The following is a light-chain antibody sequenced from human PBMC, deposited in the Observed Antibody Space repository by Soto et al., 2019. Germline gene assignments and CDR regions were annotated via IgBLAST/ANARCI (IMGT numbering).Light chain of an antibody. CDR3: QQTNSFPFT. J-gene: IGKJ4*01. V-gene: IGKV1-12*01. CDR2: AAS. Sequence: DIQMTQSPSSVSASVGDRVTITCRASQGISSSLAWYQQKPGKAPNLLIYAASSLQSGVPSRFSGSGSGTDFTLTNSSLQPEDFATYYCQQTNSFPFTFGGGTKVEIK. CDR1: QGISSS.